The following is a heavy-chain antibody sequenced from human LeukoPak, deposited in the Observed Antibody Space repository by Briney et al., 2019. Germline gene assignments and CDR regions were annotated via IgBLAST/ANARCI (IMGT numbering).Heavy chain of an antibody. CDR1: GFTFSSYS. CDR3: AKERDRGVEVADDFGL. CDR2: ISGSGGHT. Sequence: GGSLRLSCASSGFTFSSYSMAWVRQAPGMGLEWVSAISGSGGHTVYADSVKGRFTISRDNSRNTLYLQMNSLRAEDTAVYYCAKERDRGVEVADDFGLWGQGTLVTVSS. V-gene: IGHV3-23*01. J-gene: IGHJ4*02. D-gene: IGHD6-19*01.